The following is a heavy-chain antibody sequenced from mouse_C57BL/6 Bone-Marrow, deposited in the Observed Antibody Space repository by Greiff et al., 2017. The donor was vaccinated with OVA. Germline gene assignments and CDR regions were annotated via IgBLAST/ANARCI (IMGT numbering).Heavy chain of an antibody. V-gene: IGHV1-52*01. Sequence: QVQLQQSGAELVRPGSSVKLSCKASGYTFTSYWMHWVKQRPVQGLEWIGKINPYGSETNYNEKFKDKATLTVDKSSSTAYMQLSSLTSEDSAVYYGANGLDGAWYAYWGQGTIVTVSA. CDR3: ANGLDGAWYAY. J-gene: IGHJ3*01. CDR1: GYTFTSYW. CDR2: INPYGSET. D-gene: IGHD2-3*01.